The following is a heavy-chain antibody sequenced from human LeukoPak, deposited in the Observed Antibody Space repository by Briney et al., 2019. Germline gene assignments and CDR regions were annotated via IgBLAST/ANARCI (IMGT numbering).Heavy chain of an antibody. CDR3: ARVTYYYDSSGYYYVDY. V-gene: IGHV1-46*03. J-gene: IGHJ4*02. CDR1: GYTFTSYY. CDR2: INPSGGST. D-gene: IGHD3-22*01. Sequence: GASVKVSCKASGYTFTSYYMHWVRQAPGQGLEWMGIINPSGGSTGYAQKFQGRVTMTRDTSTSTVYMELSSLRSEDTAVYYCARVTYYYDSSGYYYVDYWGQGTLVTVSS.